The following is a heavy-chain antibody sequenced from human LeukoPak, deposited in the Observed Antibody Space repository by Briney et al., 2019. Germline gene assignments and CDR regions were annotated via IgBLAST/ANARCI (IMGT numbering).Heavy chain of an antibody. CDR3: ARRGNYVFPYSYYMDV. CDR1: GGSISSSSYY. CDR2: IYYSGST. Sequence: SETLSLTCTVSGGSISSSSYYWGWIRQPPGKGLEWIGSIYYSGSTYYNPSLKSRVTISVDTSKNQFHLTLNSVTAADTAVYFCARRGNYVFPYSYYMDVWGKGTTVTVSS. D-gene: IGHD4-11*01. J-gene: IGHJ6*03. V-gene: IGHV4-39*06.